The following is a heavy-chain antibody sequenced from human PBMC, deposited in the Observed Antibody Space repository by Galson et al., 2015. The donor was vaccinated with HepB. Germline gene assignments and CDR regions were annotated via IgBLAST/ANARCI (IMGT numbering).Heavy chain of an antibody. D-gene: IGHD3-22*01. J-gene: IGHJ6*02. V-gene: IGHV1-46*01. CDR1: GYTFTSYY. Sequence: SVKVSCKASGYTFTSYYMHWVRQSPGQGLEWMGIINPSGGSTSYAQKFQGRVTMTRDTSTSTVYMELSSLISEDTAVYYCARGYYDSSGYAFVYYYYGMDVWGQGTTVTVSS. CDR3: ARGYYDSSGYAFVYYYYGMDV. CDR2: INPSGGST.